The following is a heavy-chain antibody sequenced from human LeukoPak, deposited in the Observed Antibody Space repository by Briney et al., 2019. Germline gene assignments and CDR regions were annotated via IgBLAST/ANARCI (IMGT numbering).Heavy chain of an antibody. CDR1: GGSFSGYY. CDR2: INHSGST. CDR3: ARGYYDSSGYSNPFDS. Sequence: PSETLSLTCAVYGGSFSGYYWSWIRQPPGKGLEWIGEINHSGSTNYNPSLKSRVTISVDTSKNQFSLKLSAVTAADTAVYYCARGYYDSSGYSNPFDSWGQGTLVTVSS. D-gene: IGHD3-22*01. V-gene: IGHV4-34*01. J-gene: IGHJ4*02.